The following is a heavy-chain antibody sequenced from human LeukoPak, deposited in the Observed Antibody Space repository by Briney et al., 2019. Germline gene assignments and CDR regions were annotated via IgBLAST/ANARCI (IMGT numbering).Heavy chain of an antibody. CDR1: GGTFSSCA. CDR2: IIPILGIA. V-gene: IGHV1-69*10. D-gene: IGHD1-26*01. CDR3: ACLVGATKEDY. Sequence: SVKVSCKASGGTFSSCAISWVRQAPGQGLEWMGGIIPILGIANYAQKFQGRVTITADKSTSTAYMELSSLRSEDTAVYYCACLVGATKEDYWGQGTLVTVSS. J-gene: IGHJ4*02.